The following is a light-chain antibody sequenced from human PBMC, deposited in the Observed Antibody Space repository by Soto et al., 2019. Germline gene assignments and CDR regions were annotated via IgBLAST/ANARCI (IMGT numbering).Light chain of an antibody. V-gene: IGKV3-15*01. CDR3: QQYNDWPPYT. CDR2: GAS. J-gene: IGKJ2*01. Sequence: EVVMTQSPATLSVSPGERATLSCRASQSVKTNLAWYQQKPGQAPRLLIFGASTRATGIAARFSGSGSGTEFTLTISSLQSEDFAVYYCQQYNDWPPYTFGQGTTLEIK. CDR1: QSVKTN.